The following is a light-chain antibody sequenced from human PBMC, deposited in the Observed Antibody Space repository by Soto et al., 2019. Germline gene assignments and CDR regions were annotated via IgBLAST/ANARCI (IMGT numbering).Light chain of an antibody. CDR2: GAS. Sequence: EIVLTQSPGTLSLFPGERATISCRASQSLSTRYLALYQQKPGQAPRLLIYGASSRATGIPDRFSGSGSGTDFTLTSSRLEPEDFAVYYCQQYGSSPTFGQGTRLEIK. V-gene: IGKV3-20*01. CDR3: QQYGSSPT. J-gene: IGKJ5*01. CDR1: QSLSTRY.